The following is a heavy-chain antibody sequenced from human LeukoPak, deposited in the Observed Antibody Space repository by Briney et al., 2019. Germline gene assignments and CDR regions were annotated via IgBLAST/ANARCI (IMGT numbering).Heavy chain of an antibody. Sequence: SETLSLTCSVSGGSISSNNYYWGWIRQPPGKGLEWIGSIYYSGSTYNNPSLKSRVTMSVDTSKNQFSLKLNSMTAADTAVYYCARAGGATITGFDYWGQGTLVIVSS. CDR1: GGSISSNNYY. CDR3: ARAGGATITGFDY. V-gene: IGHV4-39*07. D-gene: IGHD5-24*01. CDR2: IYYSGST. J-gene: IGHJ4*02.